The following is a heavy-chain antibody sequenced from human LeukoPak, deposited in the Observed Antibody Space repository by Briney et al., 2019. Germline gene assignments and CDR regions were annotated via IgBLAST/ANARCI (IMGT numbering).Heavy chain of an antibody. CDR1: GSTFSSYA. CDR2: LSGSGGSA. D-gene: IGHD2-2*01. Sequence: GGSLRLSCAASGSTFSSYAMTWVRQAPGKGLEWVSTLSGSGGSAYYADSVKGRFTISRDNSENTLYLQMNSLRAEDTAVYYCAKTRSSASKSPDYWGQGTLVTVSS. J-gene: IGHJ4*02. V-gene: IGHV3-23*01. CDR3: AKTRSSASKSPDY.